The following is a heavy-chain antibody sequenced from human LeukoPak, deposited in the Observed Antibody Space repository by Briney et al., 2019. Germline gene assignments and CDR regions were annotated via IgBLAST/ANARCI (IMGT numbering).Heavy chain of an antibody. CDR3: ARRSTYSIDY. CDR1: GFTFSSSA. V-gene: IGHV3-7*01. Sequence: PGGSLRLSCAASGFTFSSSAMSWVRQAPGKGLEWLANINPDGTAKYYVGSVEGRFSISRDAAKNSLYLQMNSLRAEDSAVYYCARRSTYSIDYLGQGILVTVSS. D-gene: IGHD2-21*01. CDR2: INPDGTAK. J-gene: IGHJ4*02.